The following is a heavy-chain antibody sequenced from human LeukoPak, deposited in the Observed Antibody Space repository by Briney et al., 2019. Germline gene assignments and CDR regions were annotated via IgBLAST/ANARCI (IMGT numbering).Heavy chain of an antibody. CDR1: GASISSGGTF. V-gene: IGHV4-31*03. CDR2: ISDSGST. D-gene: IGHD2-2*01. CDR3: ARGVVVVPAATVEFDY. Sequence: SETLSLTCTVSGASISSGGTFWTWIRQHPGKGLEWIAYISDSGSTYYNPSLKSRVTISVDTSKNQFSLKLSSVTAADTAVYYCARGVVVVPAATVEFDYWGQGTLVTVSS. J-gene: IGHJ4*02.